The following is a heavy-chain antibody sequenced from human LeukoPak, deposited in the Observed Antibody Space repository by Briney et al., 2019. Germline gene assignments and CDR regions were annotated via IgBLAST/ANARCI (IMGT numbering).Heavy chain of an antibody. CDR2: FYGSGDST. V-gene: IGHV3-23*01. CDR1: GFTFSSFA. J-gene: IGHJ4*02. D-gene: IGHD3-22*01. Sequence: GGSPRLSCAASGFTFSSFALSWVRQAPGKGLEWVSGFYGSGDSTYYAGSVKGRFTISRDNSKNTLYLQMNSLRAEDTAVYYCAKPNYYDSSGYLFDHWGQGTLVTVSS. CDR3: AKPNYYDSSGYLFDH.